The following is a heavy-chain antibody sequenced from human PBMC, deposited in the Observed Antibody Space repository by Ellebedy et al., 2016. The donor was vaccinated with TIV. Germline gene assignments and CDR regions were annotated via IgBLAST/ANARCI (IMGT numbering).Heavy chain of an antibody. J-gene: IGHJ4*02. V-gene: IGHV4-30-4*01. CDR2: TYYTGIT. CDR3: ARLNRELPPSFDF. CDR1: GASTSSGDSY. Sequence: MPSETLSLTCTVSGASTSSGDSYWSWSGKSPGKGLEWIGSTYYTGITYYNPSLKSRVTISTDTSRNQFSLKLSSVTAADTAVYFCARLNRELPPSFDFWGQGTLVTVSS. D-gene: IGHD1-26*01.